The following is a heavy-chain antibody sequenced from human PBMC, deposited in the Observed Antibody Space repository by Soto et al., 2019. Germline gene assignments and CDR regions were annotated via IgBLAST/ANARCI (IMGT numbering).Heavy chain of an antibody. J-gene: IGHJ6*03. Sequence: ASVKVSCKASGYTFTSYGISWVRQAPGQGLEWMGWISAYNGNTNYAQKLQGRVTMTTDTSTSTAYMELRSLRSDDTAVYYCARTQLLWFGELLYHYYYYMDVWGKGTTVTVSS. CDR1: GYTFTSYG. CDR2: ISAYNGNT. CDR3: ARTQLLWFGELLYHYYYYMDV. V-gene: IGHV1-18*01. D-gene: IGHD3-10*01.